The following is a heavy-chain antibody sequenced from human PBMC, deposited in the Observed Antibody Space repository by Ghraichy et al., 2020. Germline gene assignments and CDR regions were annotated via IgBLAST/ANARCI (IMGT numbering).Heavy chain of an antibody. Sequence: GGSLRLSCSASGFIVRSKSMSWVRQAPGKGLEWVSVLYSGGTTSYADSVRGRFSISRDNSKNTLYLQMDSLRAEDTGVFYCVTEGSYYNGFESWGQGTLVTVSS. CDR1: GFIVRSKS. CDR2: LYSGGTT. V-gene: IGHV3-53*01. CDR3: VTEGSYYNGFES. J-gene: IGHJ4*02. D-gene: IGHD3-10*01.